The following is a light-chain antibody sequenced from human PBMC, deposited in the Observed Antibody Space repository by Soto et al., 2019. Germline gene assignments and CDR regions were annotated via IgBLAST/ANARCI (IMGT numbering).Light chain of an antibody. CDR2: DAS. CDR3: QHRSNWPGT. V-gene: IGKV3-11*01. J-gene: IGKJ1*01. CDR1: QSVFNY. Sequence: EIVLTQSPATLSLSPGERATLSCRASQSVFNYLAWYQQKPGQAPRLLIYDASDRAAGIPARFTGSGSGTDFTLTISSLEPEDFAVYYCQHRSNWPGTFGLGTKVDI.